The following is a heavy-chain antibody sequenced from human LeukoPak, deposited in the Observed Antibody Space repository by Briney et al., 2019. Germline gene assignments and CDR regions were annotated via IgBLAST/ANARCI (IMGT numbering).Heavy chain of an antibody. V-gene: IGHV4-59*01. CDR2: IYYSGST. D-gene: IGHD3-16*02. J-gene: IGHJ6*03. CDR3: ARAYEYVWGSYRYTPLSSYYMEV. Sequence: SETLPLTCTVSGGSISSYYWSWIRQPPAKGLEWIGYIYYSGSTNYNPSLKSRVTISVDTSKNQFSLKLSSVTAADTAVYYCARAYEYVWGSYRYTPLSSYYMEVWGKGTTVTVSS. CDR1: GGSISSYY.